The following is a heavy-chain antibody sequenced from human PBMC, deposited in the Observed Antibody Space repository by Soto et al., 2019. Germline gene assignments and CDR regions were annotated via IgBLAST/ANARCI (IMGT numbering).Heavy chain of an antibody. J-gene: IGHJ5*02. CDR2: IHWNDDK. V-gene: IGHV2-5*01. CDR3: AHTKDSSGLLTS. Sequence: SGPTLLNPTQTLTLTCRFSGFSLSAYGVRVIWFRQPPGETLEWLALIHWNDDKRYSPYLKSRLTITKDTSKNQVVLTLTNLDPLDTRTYFCAHTKDSSGLLTSWGQGSLVSVYS. D-gene: IGHD3-22*01. CDR1: GFSLSAYGVR.